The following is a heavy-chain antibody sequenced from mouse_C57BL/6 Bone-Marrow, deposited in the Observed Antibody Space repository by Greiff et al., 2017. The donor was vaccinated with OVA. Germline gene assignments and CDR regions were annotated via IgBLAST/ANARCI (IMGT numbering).Heavy chain of an antibody. CDR1: EYEFPSHD. CDR2: LNSDGGST. J-gene: IGHJ1*03. Sequence: EVKLMESGGGLVQPGESLKLSCESNEYEFPSHDMSWVRKTPEKRLELVAALNSDGGSTYYPDTMERRFIISRDNTKKTLYLQMSSLRSEDTALYYCARQKGFYDYGSWYFDVWGTGTTVTVSS. D-gene: IGHD2-4*01. V-gene: IGHV5-2*01. CDR3: ARQKGFYDYGSWYFDV.